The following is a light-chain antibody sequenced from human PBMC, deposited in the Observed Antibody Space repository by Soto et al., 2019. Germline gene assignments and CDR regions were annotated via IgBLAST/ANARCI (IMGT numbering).Light chain of an antibody. CDR2: GIS. CDR3: QQYVTSSPRT. CDR1: HTISSSY. Sequence: EIVLTQSPGTLSLSPGERATLSCRASHTISSSYLAWYQQKPGQAPRLLMYGISRRATGIPDRFSGSGSGTDFTLTINRLDPEDSAVYYCQQYVTSSPRTFGQGTKVEIK. V-gene: IGKV3-20*01. J-gene: IGKJ1*01.